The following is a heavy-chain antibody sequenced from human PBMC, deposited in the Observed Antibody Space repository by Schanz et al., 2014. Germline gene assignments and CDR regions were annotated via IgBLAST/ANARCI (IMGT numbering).Heavy chain of an antibody. J-gene: IGHJ4*02. CDR3: ARGGPAYYFDD. CDR1: GFTFSSYA. CDR2: IYIGGNT. Sequence: EVQLVESGGGLVQPGGSLRLSCAASGFTFSSYAMSWVRQAPGKGLEWVSFIYIGGNTYYADSVKGRFTISRDNPKNTVYIQMNSLRAEDTAVYYCARGGPAYYFDDWGQGTLVTVSS. V-gene: IGHV3-66*01.